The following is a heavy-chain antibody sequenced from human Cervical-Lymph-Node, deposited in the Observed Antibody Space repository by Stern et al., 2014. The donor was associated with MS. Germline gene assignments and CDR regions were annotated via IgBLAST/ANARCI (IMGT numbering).Heavy chain of an antibody. Sequence: QMQLVQSGAEERKPGSSVKVSCKASGGTFSNIAISWLRQVPGQGLEWMGGIIPMFGAANYAQKFQGTVTITADESTNTVYMELSSLRSEDAALYYCARDKEAHYFDSWGQGTLVTVSS. CDR1: GGTFSNIA. CDR3: ARDKEAHYFDS. J-gene: IGHJ4*02. CDR2: IIPMFGAA. V-gene: IGHV1-69*01.